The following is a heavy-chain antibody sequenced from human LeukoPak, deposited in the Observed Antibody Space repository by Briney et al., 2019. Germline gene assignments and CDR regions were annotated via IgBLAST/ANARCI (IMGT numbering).Heavy chain of an antibody. Sequence: PGGSLRLSCAASGFTFSSYGMHWVRQAPGKGLEWVAFIRYGGSNKYYADSVKGRFTISRDNSKNTLYLQMNSLRAEDTAVYYCAKVGTMVRGVGLAYYYYYMDVWGKGTTVTISS. V-gene: IGHV3-30*02. D-gene: IGHD3-10*01. CDR3: AKVGTMVRGVGLAYYYYYMDV. J-gene: IGHJ6*03. CDR1: GFTFSSYG. CDR2: IRYGGSNK.